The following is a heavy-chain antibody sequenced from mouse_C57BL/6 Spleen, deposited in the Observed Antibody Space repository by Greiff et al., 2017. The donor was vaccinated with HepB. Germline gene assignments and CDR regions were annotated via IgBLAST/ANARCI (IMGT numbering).Heavy chain of an antibody. Sequence: QVQLQQSGPELVKPGASVKISCKASGYAFSSSWMNWVKQRPGKGLEWIGRIYPGDGDTNYNGKFKGTATLTADKSSSTAYMQLSSLTSEDSAVYFCAISPPLRHFMDYWGQGTSVTVSS. J-gene: IGHJ4*01. CDR3: AISPPLRHFMDY. D-gene: IGHD1-2*01. V-gene: IGHV1-82*01. CDR1: GYAFSSSW. CDR2: IYPGDGDT.